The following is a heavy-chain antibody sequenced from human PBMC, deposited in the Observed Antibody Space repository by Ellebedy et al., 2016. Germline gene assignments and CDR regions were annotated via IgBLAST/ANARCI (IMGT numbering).Heavy chain of an antibody. CDR1: GGSFTGYY. CDR3: AAAPVPSGSSGFGSDCFAY. Sequence: SETLSLTXTVYGGSFTGYYWSWVRQPPGKDLEWIGEIPHRGSTTYNPSLQSRVTISLDTSKTQFSLKLTSVTAADTAVYDCAAAPVPSGSSGFGSDCFAYWGQGTLVTVSS. V-gene: IGHV4-34*01. D-gene: IGHD1-26*01. CDR2: IPHRGST. J-gene: IGHJ4*02.